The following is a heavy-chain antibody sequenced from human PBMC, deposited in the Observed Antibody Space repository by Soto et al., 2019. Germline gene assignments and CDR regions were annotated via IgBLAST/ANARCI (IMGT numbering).Heavy chain of an antibody. D-gene: IGHD2-2*01. V-gene: IGHV3-48*03. CDR3: ARDSPAATGYAMEA. Sequence: PGGSLRLSFEASGLTFRNYEMKWVSQAPGKGLEWLSYISTGGSTIYYADSVKGRFTISRDNAEKSLYLQMNSLRAEDTAVYYCARDSPAATGYAMEAWGQGTTVTVSS. CDR2: ISTGGSTI. CDR1: GLTFRNYE. J-gene: IGHJ6*02.